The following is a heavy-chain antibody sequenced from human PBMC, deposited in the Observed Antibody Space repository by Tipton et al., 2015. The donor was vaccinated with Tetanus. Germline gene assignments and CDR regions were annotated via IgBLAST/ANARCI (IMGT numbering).Heavy chain of an antibody. Sequence: TLSLTCTVSGASISGYYWSWIRQTPGKGLEWIGYIYSSGSFNYNPSLRSRVTLSVDTSQKQFSLNLRSMTAADTAVYYRARGGPESRWYFDLWGRGTLVTVSS. V-gene: IGHV4-59*01. J-gene: IGHJ2*01. CDR3: ARGGPESRWYFDL. CDR2: IYSSGSF. CDR1: GASISGYY.